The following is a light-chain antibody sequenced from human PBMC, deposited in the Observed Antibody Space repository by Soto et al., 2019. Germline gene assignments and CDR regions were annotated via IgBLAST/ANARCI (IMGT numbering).Light chain of an antibody. CDR3: QQYNNWPRT. V-gene: IGKV3-15*01. Sequence: EIVMTQSPATLSVSPGERATLSCRASQSVSSKLVWYQQKLGQAPRLLIYGASTRATGIPARFSGSGSGTEFTLTISSLQSEDFALYYCQQYNNWPRTFGQGTQVEIK. CDR2: GAS. J-gene: IGKJ1*01. CDR1: QSVSSK.